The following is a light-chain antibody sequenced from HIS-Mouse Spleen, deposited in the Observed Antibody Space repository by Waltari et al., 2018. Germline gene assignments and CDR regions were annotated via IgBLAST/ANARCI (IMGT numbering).Light chain of an antibody. CDR2: KSS. J-gene: IGKJ3*01. Sequence: DIQMTQSPSPLSASVGDRGTITCRASQSSSSWLAWYQQKPGKDPKLLIYKSSSLESGVPSRFSGSGSGTEFTLTISSLQPDDFATYYCQQYNSYIFTFGPGTKVDIK. CDR1: QSSSSW. CDR3: QQYNSYIFT. V-gene: IGKV1-5*03.